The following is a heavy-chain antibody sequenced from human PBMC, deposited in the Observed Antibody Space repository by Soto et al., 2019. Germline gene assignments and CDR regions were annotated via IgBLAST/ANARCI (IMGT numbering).Heavy chain of an antibody. CDR2: IYNSGGS. CDR3: VGTGTTDDH. D-gene: IGHD4-17*01. V-gene: IGHV4-30-4*01. Sequence: SETLSLTCSVSGASVRSGDYYWSCIRQAPGKGLEWIGYIYNSGGSYYNPSLKGRLTISIDTSKNQFSLKLNSVTAADTAIYYCVGTGTTDDHWGRGTLVTVSS. J-gene: IGHJ4*02. CDR1: GASVRSGDYY.